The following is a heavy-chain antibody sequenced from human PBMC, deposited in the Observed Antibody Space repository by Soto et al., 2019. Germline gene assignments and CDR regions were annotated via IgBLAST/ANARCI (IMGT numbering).Heavy chain of an antibody. J-gene: IGHJ5*02. D-gene: IGHD4-17*01. CDR2: IYYSGST. V-gene: IGHV4-59*01. CDR1: GGSISSCY. CDR3: AGDYGGNSDWFDP. Sequence: SETLSLTCTVSGGSISSCYWNWIRQPPGKGLEWIGYIYYSGSTNYNPSLKSRVTISVDTSKNQFSLRLRSVTAADTAVYYCAGDYGGNSDWFDPWGQGTLVTVSS.